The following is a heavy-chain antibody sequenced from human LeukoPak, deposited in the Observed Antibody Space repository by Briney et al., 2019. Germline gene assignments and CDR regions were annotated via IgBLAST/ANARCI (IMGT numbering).Heavy chain of an antibody. J-gene: IGHJ3*02. CDR1: GYSSTSYW. CDR2: IYPGDSDT. Sequence: GESLEISCKGSGYSSTSYWIGWVRQMPGKGLEWMGIIYPGDSDTRYSPSFQGQVTISADKSISTAYLQWSSLKASDTAMYYCARYFSYSSDDAFDIWGQGTVVTVSS. V-gene: IGHV5-51*01. CDR3: ARYFSYSSDDAFDI. D-gene: IGHD6-25*01.